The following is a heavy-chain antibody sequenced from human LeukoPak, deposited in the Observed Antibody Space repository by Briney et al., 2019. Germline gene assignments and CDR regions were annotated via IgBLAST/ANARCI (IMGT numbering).Heavy chain of an antibody. Sequence: PSETLSLTCTVSGGSMSSDYWSWIRQPPGKGLEWIGDIFSSGRANYNPSLKSRVTLSGDTSKNQFSLKLSSVTAADTAVYYCARDSDYDYVWGSYRYKGYFDYWGQGTLVTVSS. CDR3: ARDSDYDYVWGSYRYKGYFDY. V-gene: IGHV4-59*12. J-gene: IGHJ4*02. CDR2: IFSSGRA. CDR1: GGSMSSDY. D-gene: IGHD3-16*02.